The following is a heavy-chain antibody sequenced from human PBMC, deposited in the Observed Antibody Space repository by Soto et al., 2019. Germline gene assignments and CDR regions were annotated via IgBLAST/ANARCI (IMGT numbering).Heavy chain of an antibody. D-gene: IGHD1-26*01. CDR2: IHYSGRT. J-gene: IGHJ4*02. CDR1: KCSISGFY. Sequence: PSETLSLTCRVSKCSISGFYWTWIRQPPGKILEWIGYIHYSGRTDYNPSLTSRATMSVDTSKNQFSLNLKSITAADTAVYYCVRVGVGIGNHFDSWGRGTLVPVPS. V-gene: IGHV4-59*12. CDR3: VRVGVGIGNHFDS.